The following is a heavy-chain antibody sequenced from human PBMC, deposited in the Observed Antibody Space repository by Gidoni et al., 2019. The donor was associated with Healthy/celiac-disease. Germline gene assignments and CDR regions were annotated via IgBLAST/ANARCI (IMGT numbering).Heavy chain of an antibody. V-gene: IGHV4-34*01. CDR2: INHSGST. Sequence: QVQLQQWGAGLLTPSETLSLTCAVYGGSFSGYYWSWIRQPPGKGLEWIGEINHSGSTNYNPSLKSRVTISVDTSKNQFSLKLSSVTAADTAVYYCARGLPIAARPRWAFDIWGQGTMVTVSS. CDR1: GGSFSGYY. D-gene: IGHD6-6*01. CDR3: ARGLPIAARPRWAFDI. J-gene: IGHJ3*02.